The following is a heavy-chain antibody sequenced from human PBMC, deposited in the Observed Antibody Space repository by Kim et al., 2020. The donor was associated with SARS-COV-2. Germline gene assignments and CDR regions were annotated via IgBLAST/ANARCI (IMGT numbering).Heavy chain of an antibody. J-gene: IGHJ4*02. CDR3: AKIGVRWLQVKGGGNCFDY. CDR1: GFTFSSYG. CDR2: ISYDGSNK. D-gene: IGHD5-12*01. Sequence: GGSLRLSCAXSGFTFSSYGMHWVRQAPGKGLEWVAVISYDGSNKYYADSVKGRFTISRDNSKNTLYLQMNSLRAEDTAVYYCAKIGVRWLQVKGGGNCFDYWGQRALFTVSS. V-gene: IGHV3-30*18.